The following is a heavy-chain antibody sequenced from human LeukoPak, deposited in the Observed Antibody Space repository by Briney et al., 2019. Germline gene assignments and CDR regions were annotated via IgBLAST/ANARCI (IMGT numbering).Heavy chain of an antibody. J-gene: IGHJ4*02. CDR1: GITFSRHG. CDR2: IADDGGVK. V-gene: IGHV3-30*03. Sequence: PGGSLRLSCVASGITFSRHGMDWVRQAPGKGLEWVAVIADDGGVKQYADSVKGRFTVSGDNSKSTLYLQMNGLSVEDTAIYYCAREATWGEWYFDHWGQGTPVTVSS. D-gene: IGHD3-3*01. CDR3: AREATWGEWYFDH.